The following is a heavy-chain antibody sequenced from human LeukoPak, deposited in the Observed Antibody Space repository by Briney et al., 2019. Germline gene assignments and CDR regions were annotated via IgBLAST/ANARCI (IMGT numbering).Heavy chain of an antibody. CDR1: GITFSNYA. Sequence: GGSLRLSCVASGITFSNYAVSWVRQAPEKGLDWVSVISGSAHKIRYADSVKGRFTISRDNSENIVYLQMNNLRAEDTAVYYCAGRVTGYSSGYVYWGQGTLVTVSP. CDR3: AGRVTGYSSGYVY. CDR2: ISGSAHKI. J-gene: IGHJ4*02. V-gene: IGHV3-23*01. D-gene: IGHD5-18*01.